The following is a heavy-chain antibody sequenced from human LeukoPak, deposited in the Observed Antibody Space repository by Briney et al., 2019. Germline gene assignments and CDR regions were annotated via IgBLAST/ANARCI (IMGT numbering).Heavy chain of an antibody. CDR3: ATESVELATIPLGY. D-gene: IGHD5-24*01. Sequence: GGSLRLSCAASGFTFSSHKMNWVRQAPGKGLEWVSSISSSSSYIYYTDSVNGRFTISRDNAKSSLSLQMNSLRADDTAVYYCATESVELATIPLGYWGQGTLVTVSS. J-gene: IGHJ4*02. CDR2: ISSSSSYI. V-gene: IGHV3-21*01. CDR1: GFTFSSHK.